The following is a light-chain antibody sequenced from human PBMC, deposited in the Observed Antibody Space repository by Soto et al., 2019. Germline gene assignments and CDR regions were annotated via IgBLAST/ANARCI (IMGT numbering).Light chain of an antibody. J-gene: IGKJ4*01. Sequence: EIVLTQSPGTLSLSPGERATLSCRASESVSDNYLAWYQQRSGQAPRLVIYGASSRASAVPDRFSGSGSGADFTLTISRLEPEDFAVYSCQQYGSSPLTFGGGTKVDIK. CDR3: QQYGSSPLT. CDR1: ESVSDNY. CDR2: GAS. V-gene: IGKV3-20*01.